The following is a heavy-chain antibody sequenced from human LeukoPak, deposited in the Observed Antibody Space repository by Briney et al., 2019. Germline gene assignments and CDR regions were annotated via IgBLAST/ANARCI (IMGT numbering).Heavy chain of an antibody. D-gene: IGHD4-23*01. Sequence: PSETLSLTCTVSGGSISGYYWSWIRQPPGKGLEWIGEINHSGSTNYNPSLKSRVTISVDTSKNQFSLKLSSVTAADTAVYYCARGNTVVKRWLDYWGQGTLVTVSS. CDR2: INHSGST. V-gene: IGHV4-34*01. CDR3: ARGNTVVKRWLDY. J-gene: IGHJ4*02. CDR1: GGSISGYY.